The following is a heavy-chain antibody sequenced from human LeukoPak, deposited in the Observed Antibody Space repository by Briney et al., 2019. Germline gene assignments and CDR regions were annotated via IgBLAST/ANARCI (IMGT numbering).Heavy chain of an antibody. CDR2: ISSNGGST. CDR1: GFTFSSYA. V-gene: IGHV3-64*01. CDR3: AKEPTVTTSDWYDP. Sequence: GGSLRLSCAASGFTFSSYAMHRVRQAPGKGLEYVSAISSNGGSTYYANSVKGRFTISRDNSKNTLYLQMNSLRAEDTAVYYCAKEPTVTTSDWYDPWGQGTLVTVSS. D-gene: IGHD4-17*01. J-gene: IGHJ5*02.